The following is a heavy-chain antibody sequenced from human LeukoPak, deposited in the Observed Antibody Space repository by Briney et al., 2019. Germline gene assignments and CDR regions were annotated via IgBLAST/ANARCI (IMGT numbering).Heavy chain of an antibody. CDR2: ISSSSSYI. Sequence: PGGSLRLSCAASGFTFSSYSMNWVRQAPGKGLEWVSSISSSSSYIYYADSVKGRFTISRDNAKNSLYLQMNSLRAEDTAVYYCARGVVYSSSGGLEYYFDYWGQGTLVTVSS. J-gene: IGHJ4*02. D-gene: IGHD6-6*01. V-gene: IGHV3-21*01. CDR1: GFTFSSYS. CDR3: ARGVVYSSSGGLEYYFDY.